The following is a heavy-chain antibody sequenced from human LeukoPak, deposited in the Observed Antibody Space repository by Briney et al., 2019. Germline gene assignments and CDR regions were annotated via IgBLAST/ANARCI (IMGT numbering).Heavy chain of an antibody. CDR3: AKDYAVGSIDY. CDR2: ISGSGGSR. CDR1: GFTFSTYG. J-gene: IGHJ4*02. D-gene: IGHD3-16*01. V-gene: IGHV3-23*01. Sequence: GGSLRLSCAASGFTFSTYGMSWVRQAPGKGLEWVSGISGSGGSRFYTDSVRGRFTISRDNSKNTVSLQMESLRAEDTALYYCAKDYAVGSIDYWGQGTLVTVSS.